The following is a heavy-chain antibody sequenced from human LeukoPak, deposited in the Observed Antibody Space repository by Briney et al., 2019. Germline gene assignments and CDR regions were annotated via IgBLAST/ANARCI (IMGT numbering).Heavy chain of an antibody. D-gene: IGHD2-2*01. Sequence: SETLSLTCTVSGGSVSSGSYYWSWIRQPPGKGLEWVGYIYYSGSTNYSPSLKSRVTISVDTSKNQFSLKLSSVTAADTAVYYCASWSSTRYYYYGMDVWGKGTTVTVSS. CDR3: ASWSSTRYYYYGMDV. V-gene: IGHV4-61*01. CDR2: IYYSGST. CDR1: GGSVSSGSYY. J-gene: IGHJ6*04.